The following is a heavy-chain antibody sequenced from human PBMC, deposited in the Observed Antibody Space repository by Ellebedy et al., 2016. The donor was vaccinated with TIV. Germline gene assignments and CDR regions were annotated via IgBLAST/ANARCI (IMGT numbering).Heavy chain of an antibody. D-gene: IGHD3-10*01. Sequence: SLKISXVASGFTFDDHAMHWVRQAPGRGLEWLSGISWNSKRIDYAKSVKGRFTITRDNAMNTVHLHMDGLRVDDTAVYYCAKNKGESMSYYFDFWGQGSLVTVSP. CDR2: ISWNSKRI. CDR3: AKNKGESMSYYFDF. CDR1: GFTFDDHA. J-gene: IGHJ4*02. V-gene: IGHV3-9*01.